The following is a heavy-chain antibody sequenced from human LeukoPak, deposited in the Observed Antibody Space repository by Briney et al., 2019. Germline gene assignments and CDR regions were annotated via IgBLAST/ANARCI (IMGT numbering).Heavy chain of an antibody. D-gene: IGHD3-9*01. CDR3: AKEGDILTGYYPFTPFDY. V-gene: IGHV3-23*01. J-gene: IGHJ4*02. CDR2: ISGSGGST. CDR1: GFTFSSYA. Sequence: GGSLGLSCAASGFTFSSYAMSWVRQAPGKGLEWVSAISGSGGSTYYADSVKGRFTISRDNSKNTLYLQMNSLRAEDTAVYYCAKEGDILTGYYPFTPFDYWGQGTLVTVSS.